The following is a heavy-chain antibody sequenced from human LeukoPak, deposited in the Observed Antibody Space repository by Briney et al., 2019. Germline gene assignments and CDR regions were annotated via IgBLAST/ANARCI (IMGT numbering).Heavy chain of an antibody. V-gene: IGHV3-7*03. D-gene: IGHD1-26*01. J-gene: IGHJ4*02. CDR1: GFTFSSYW. CDR2: IKEDGSEK. Sequence: QAGGSLRLSCAASGFTFSSYWMSWVRQAPGKGLEWVANIKEDGSEKYYVDSVKGRFTISRDNAKNSLYLQMNSLKNEDTAVYYCVTEVSGSFPTWGQGTLVTVSS. CDR3: VTEVSGSFPT.